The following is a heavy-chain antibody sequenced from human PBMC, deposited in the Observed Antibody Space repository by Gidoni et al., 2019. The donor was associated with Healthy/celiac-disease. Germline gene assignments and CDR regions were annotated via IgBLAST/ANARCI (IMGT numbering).Heavy chain of an antibody. Sequence: QVQLVESGGGVVQPGRSLRLSCAASGFTFSSYAMHWVRQAPGKGLEWVAVISYDGSNKYYADSVKGRFTISRDNSKNTLYLQMNSLRAEDTAVYYCARGRSSGWSQPLPLAEYFQHWGQGTLVTVSS. CDR1: GFTFSSYA. V-gene: IGHV3-30*04. D-gene: IGHD6-19*01. CDR3: ARGRSSGWSQPLPLAEYFQH. CDR2: ISYDGSNK. J-gene: IGHJ1*01.